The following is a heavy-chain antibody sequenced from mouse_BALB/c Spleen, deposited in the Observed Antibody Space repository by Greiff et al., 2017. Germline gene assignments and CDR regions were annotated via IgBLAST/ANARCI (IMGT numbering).Heavy chain of an antibody. J-gene: IGHJ3*01. V-gene: IGHV1-18*01. D-gene: IGHD1-2*01. CDR1: GYTFTDYN. Sequence: AQLQQSGPELVKPGASVKIPCKASGYTFTDYNMDWVKQSHGKSLEWIGDINPNNGGTIYNQKFKGKATLTVDKSSSTAYMELRSLTSEDTAVYYCARRPTTATFRGFAYWGQGTLVTVSA. CDR3: ARRPTTATFRGFAY. CDR2: INPNNGGT.